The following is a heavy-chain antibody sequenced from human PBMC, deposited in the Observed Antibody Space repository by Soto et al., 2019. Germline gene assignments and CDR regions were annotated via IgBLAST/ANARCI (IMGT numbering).Heavy chain of an antibody. J-gene: IGHJ5*02. CDR2: VFHTGTT. Sequence: QVQLQESCPGLVKPSGTLSLTCAVSGDSVSSPYYWCWVRQSPGKGLEWIGEVFHTGTTSYNPSLRRRVTIAIDTSINQFSLDLSSVTAADTAVYYCARSAGWYAIHAWGPGTLVIVSS. CDR3: ARSAGWYAIHA. D-gene: IGHD6-19*01. V-gene: IGHV4-4*02. CDR1: GDSVSSPYY.